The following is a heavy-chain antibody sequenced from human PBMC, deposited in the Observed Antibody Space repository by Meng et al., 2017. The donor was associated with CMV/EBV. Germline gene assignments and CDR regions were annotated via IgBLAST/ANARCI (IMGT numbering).Heavy chain of an antibody. CDR1: GLHRSGRGRG. CDR3: ARIAAAGRFDY. V-gene: IGHV2-5*02. J-gene: IGHJ4*02. D-gene: IGHD6-13*01. CDR2: ISWDGDK. Sequence: LKELGPPRANANRSRTVTGTSSGLHRSGRGRGVGGLRHDPVKALGAYALISWDGDKRYSPSLKSRLTITKEASINQVVLTMNNMDPEDTARYYCARIAAAGRFDYWGQGTLVTVSS.